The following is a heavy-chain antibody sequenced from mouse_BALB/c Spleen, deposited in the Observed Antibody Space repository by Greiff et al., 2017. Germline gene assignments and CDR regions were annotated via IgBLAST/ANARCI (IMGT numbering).Heavy chain of an antibody. J-gene: IGHJ3*01. V-gene: IGHV1-7*01. CDR3: ARAIWSTTRGFAY. D-gene: IGHD1-1*01. Sequence: QVQLQQSGAELAKPGASVKMSCKASGYTFTSYWMHWVKQRPGQGLEWIGYINPSTGYTEYNQKFKDKATLTADKSSSTAYMQLSSLTSEDSAVYYCARAIWSTTRGFAYWGQGTLVTVSA. CDR2: INPSTGYT. CDR1: GYTFTSYW.